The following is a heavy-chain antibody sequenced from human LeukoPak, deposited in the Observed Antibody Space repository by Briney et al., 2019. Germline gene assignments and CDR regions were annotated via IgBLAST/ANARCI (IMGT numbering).Heavy chain of an antibody. J-gene: IGHJ4*02. V-gene: IGHV7-4-1*02. D-gene: IGHD3-16*01. Sequence: ASVRVSCKASGYTFTRYAINWLRQAPGQGLEWMGWINMYTANPAYAQGFTERFVFSLDTSVTTAYLQISNLKTEDTAVYYCARHDNDDDFDYWGQGTLVTVSS. CDR2: INMYTANP. CDR1: GYTFTRYA. CDR3: ARHDNDDDFDY.